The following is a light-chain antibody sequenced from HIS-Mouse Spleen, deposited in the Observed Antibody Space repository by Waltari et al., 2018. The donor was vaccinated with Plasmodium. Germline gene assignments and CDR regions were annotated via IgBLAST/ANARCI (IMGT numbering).Light chain of an antibody. CDR2: EGS. Sequence: QSALTQPASVSGSPGQSITISCTGTSSDVGSYKLVSWYQQHPGKAPKLMIYEGSKRPPGVAKRLSSSKAGNTAYRTSFGVQAEDEADYYCCSYAGSRVVFGGGTKLTVL. CDR1: SSDVGSYKL. J-gene: IGLJ2*01. CDR3: CSYAGSRVV. V-gene: IGLV2-23*01.